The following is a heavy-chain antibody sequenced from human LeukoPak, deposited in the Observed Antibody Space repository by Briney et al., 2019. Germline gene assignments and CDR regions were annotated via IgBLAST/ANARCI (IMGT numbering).Heavy chain of an antibody. CDR3: ARAGDDYVWGSHTPLDY. Sequence: PGGSLRLSCAASGFTFSDYYMSWIRQAPGKGLEWVSYISSSGSTIYYADSVKGRFTITRDNAKNSLYLQMNSLRAEDTAVYYCARAGDDYVWGSHTPLDYWGQGTLVTVSS. V-gene: IGHV3-11*01. CDR2: ISSSGSTI. J-gene: IGHJ4*02. CDR1: GFTFSDYY. D-gene: IGHD3-16*01.